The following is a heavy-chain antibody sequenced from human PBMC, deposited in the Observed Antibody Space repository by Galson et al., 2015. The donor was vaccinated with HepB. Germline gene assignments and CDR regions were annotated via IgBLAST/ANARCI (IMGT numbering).Heavy chain of an antibody. Sequence: SVKVSCKASGYTFTGYYMHWVRQAPGQGLEWMGWINPNSGGTNYAQKFQGRVTMTRDTSISTAYMELSRLRSDDTAVYYCARDRNVIAARPKHYYYYYYMDVWGKGTTVTVSS. CDR2: INPNSGGT. D-gene: IGHD6-6*01. CDR1: GYTFTGYY. J-gene: IGHJ6*03. V-gene: IGHV1-2*02. CDR3: ARDRNVIAARPKHYYYYYYMDV.